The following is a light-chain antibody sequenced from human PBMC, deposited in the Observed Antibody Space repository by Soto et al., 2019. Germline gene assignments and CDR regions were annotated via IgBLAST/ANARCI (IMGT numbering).Light chain of an antibody. J-gene: IGLJ2*01. Sequence: QSALTQPASVSGSPGQSVTISCTGTSSDIGAYNFVSWYQQHPGKAPKLLLYDVNIRPSGVSNRFSGSKSGNTASLTISGIQAEDEADCYCTSWTTSTTMIFGGGTKVTVL. CDR2: DVN. CDR3: TSWTTSTTMI. V-gene: IGLV2-14*03. CDR1: SSDIGAYNF.